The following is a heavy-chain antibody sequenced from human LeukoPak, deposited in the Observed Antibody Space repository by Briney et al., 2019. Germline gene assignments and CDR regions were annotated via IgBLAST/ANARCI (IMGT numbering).Heavy chain of an antibody. CDR1: GGTISSYY. CDR2: INHSGST. V-gene: IGHV4-34*01. D-gene: IGHD6-13*01. Sequence: PSETLSLTCTVSGGTISSYYWSWIRQPPGKGMEWIGEINHSGSTNYNPSLKSRVTISVDTSKNQFSLKLSSVTAADTAVYYCARASRNSSSWYWFDPWGQGTLVTVSS. CDR3: ARASRNSSSWYWFDP. J-gene: IGHJ5*02.